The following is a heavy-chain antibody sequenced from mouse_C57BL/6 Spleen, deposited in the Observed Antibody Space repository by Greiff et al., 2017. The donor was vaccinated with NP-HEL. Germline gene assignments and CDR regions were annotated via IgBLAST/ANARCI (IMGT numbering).Heavy chain of an antibody. V-gene: IGHV1-54*01. CDR1: GYAFTNYL. CDR2: INPGSGGT. Sequence: QVQLQQSGAELVRPGTSVKVSCKASGYAFTNYLIEWVKQRPGQGLEWIGVINPGSGGTNYNEKFKGKATLTADKSSSTVYMQLSSLTSEDSAVYFCARSNYSNYEGFAYWGQGTLVTVSA. CDR3: ARSNYSNYEGFAY. J-gene: IGHJ3*01. D-gene: IGHD2-5*01.